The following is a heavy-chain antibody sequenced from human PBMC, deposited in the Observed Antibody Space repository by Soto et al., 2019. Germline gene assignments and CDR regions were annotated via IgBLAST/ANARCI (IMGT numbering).Heavy chain of an antibody. Sequence: GGSLRLSCAASGSTFRNAWMSWVRQAPGKGLEWVARIKRKTDGGTTDYATPVQGRFTISRDDSNNILYLLMNSLKTEDTAMYYCATYDYFWGSERYRWAYWGQGTLVTVSS. V-gene: IGHV3-15*01. CDR2: IKRKTDGGTT. D-gene: IGHD3-16*02. CDR1: GSTFRNAW. J-gene: IGHJ4*02. CDR3: ATYDYFWGSERYRWAY.